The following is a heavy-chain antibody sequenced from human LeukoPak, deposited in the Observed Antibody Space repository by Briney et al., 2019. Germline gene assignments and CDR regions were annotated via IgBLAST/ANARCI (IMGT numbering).Heavy chain of an antibody. Sequence: GRSLRLSCAASGFTFSSYDMRWVRQAPGKGLEWVAVISYDGSNKYYADSVKGRFTISRDNSKNTLYLQMNSLRAEDTAVYYCAKDRNDFWSGYFSSAFDIWGQGTMVTVSS. D-gene: IGHD3-3*01. CDR3: AKDRNDFWSGYFSSAFDI. V-gene: IGHV3-30*18. CDR1: GFTFSSYD. CDR2: ISYDGSNK. J-gene: IGHJ3*02.